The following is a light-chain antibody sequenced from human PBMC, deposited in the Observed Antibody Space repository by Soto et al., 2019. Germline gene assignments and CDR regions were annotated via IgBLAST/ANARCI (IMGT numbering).Light chain of an antibody. CDR2: EVS. J-gene: IGLJ3*02. V-gene: IGLV2-14*01. CDR3: SSYRISSTPWV. Sequence: QSALTQPASVSGSPGQSITISCTGTSSDVGGYNYVSWYQQHPGKAPKVMIYEVSNRPSGVSNRFSGSKSGNTASLTISGLQAEDEADYYCSSYRISSTPWVFGGGTKVTVL. CDR1: SSDVGGYNY.